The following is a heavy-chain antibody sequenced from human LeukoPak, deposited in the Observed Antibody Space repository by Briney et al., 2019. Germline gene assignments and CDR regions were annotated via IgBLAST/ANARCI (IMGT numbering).Heavy chain of an antibody. V-gene: IGHV1-2*02. CDR1: GYTFIGYY. Sequence: ASVKVSCKASGYTFIGYYIHWVRQAPGQGLEWMGWINPNSGGTNYAQKFQGRVTMTRDTSISTAYMELSRLRSDDTAVYYCARDWPPPRIAVAGRRNWYFDLWGRGTLVTVSS. J-gene: IGHJ2*01. CDR2: INPNSGGT. D-gene: IGHD6-19*01. CDR3: ARDWPPPRIAVAGRRNWYFDL.